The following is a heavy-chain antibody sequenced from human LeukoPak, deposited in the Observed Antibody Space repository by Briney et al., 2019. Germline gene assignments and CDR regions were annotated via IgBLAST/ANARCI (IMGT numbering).Heavy chain of an antibody. CDR1: GGSISSGSYY. CDR3: ARGPFPFGVVSYYFDY. CDR2: IYTSGST. J-gene: IGHJ4*02. V-gene: IGHV4-61*02. D-gene: IGHD3-3*01. Sequence: KASETLSLTCTVSGGSISSGSYYWSWIRQPAGKGLEWIGRIYTSGSTNYNPSLKSRVTISVDTSKNQFSLKLSSVTAADTAVYYCARGPFPFGVVSYYFDYWGQGTLVTVSS.